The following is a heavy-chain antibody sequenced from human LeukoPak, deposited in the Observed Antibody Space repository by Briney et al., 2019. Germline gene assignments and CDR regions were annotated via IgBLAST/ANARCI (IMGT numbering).Heavy chain of an antibody. J-gene: IGHJ4*02. CDR2: IGSSSSPI. CDR3: AREISGILGFDY. V-gene: IGHV3-11*04. CDR1: GFTFSDYY. Sequence: GGSLRLSCAASGFTFSDYYMSWIRRAPGKGLEWVSYIGSSSSPIYYSDSVKGRFTTSRDNAKNSLFLEMNSLRDEDTAVYYCAREISGILGFDYWGRGTLVTVSS. D-gene: IGHD6-13*01.